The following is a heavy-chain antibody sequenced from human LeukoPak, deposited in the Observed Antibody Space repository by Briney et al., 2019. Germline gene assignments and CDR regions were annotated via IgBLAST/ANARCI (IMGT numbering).Heavy chain of an antibody. Sequence: RAGGSLRLSCAASGFTFSTYNMNWVRQAPGKGLEWLSYITTDSSSIYYADSVKGRFTISRDNAKNSLYLQMNSLRDEDTAVYYCAIDAWDLPLDAFDIWGQRTIDTVSS. CDR2: ITTDSSSI. CDR3: AIDAWDLPLDAFDI. D-gene: IGHD1-26*01. J-gene: IGHJ3*02. V-gene: IGHV3-48*02. CDR1: GFTFSTYN.